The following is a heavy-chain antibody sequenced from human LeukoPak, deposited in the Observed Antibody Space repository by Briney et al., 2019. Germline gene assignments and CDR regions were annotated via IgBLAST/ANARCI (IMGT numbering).Heavy chain of an antibody. CDR3: ARPRIAAAHDAFDI. J-gene: IGHJ3*02. Sequence: SETLSLTCTVSGGSISSYYWSWIRQPPGKGLEWIGYIYYSGSTNYNPSLKSRVTISVDTSKNRFSLKLSPVTAADTAVYYCARPRIAAAHDAFDIWGQGTMVTVSS. CDR1: GGSISSYY. D-gene: IGHD6-13*01. V-gene: IGHV4-59*08. CDR2: IYYSGST.